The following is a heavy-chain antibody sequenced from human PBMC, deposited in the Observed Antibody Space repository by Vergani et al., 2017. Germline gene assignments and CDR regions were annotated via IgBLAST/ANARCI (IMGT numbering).Heavy chain of an antibody. CDR3: ARPNTGEYSSVWYHDAFDI. V-gene: IGHV5-51*01. D-gene: IGHD6-19*01. CDR2: IYPGDSDT. CDR1: GYSFTSYW. Sequence: VQLVQSGAEVKKPGESMKISCKGSGYSFTSYWIGWVRQMPGKGLEWMGIIYPGDSDTRYSPSFQGQVTITADKSISTAYLQWSSLKASDTAMYYCARPNTGEYSSVWYHDAFDIWGQGTMVTVSS. J-gene: IGHJ3*02.